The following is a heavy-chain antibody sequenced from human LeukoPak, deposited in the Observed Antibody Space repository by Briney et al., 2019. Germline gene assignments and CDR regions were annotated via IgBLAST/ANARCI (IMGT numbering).Heavy chain of an antibody. CDR3: ARTFYYDSGGYLPLDY. CDR2: ISSSGITI. J-gene: IGHJ4*02. Sequence: GGSLRLSCAASEFTFSDYYMTWIRQAPGKGLEWLSHISSSGITISYADSVKGRFTISRDNAKNSLYLQMNSLRAEDTAVYYCARTFYYDSGGYLPLDYWGQGTLVTVSS. V-gene: IGHV3-11*01. CDR1: EFTFSDYY. D-gene: IGHD3-22*01.